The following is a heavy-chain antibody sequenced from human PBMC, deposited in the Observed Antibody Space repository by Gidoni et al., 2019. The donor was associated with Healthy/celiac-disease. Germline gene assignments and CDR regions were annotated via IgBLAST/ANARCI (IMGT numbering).Heavy chain of an antibody. J-gene: IGHJ4*02. V-gene: IGHV3-30*18. D-gene: IGHD3-3*01. CDR3: AKDQYYDFWGGYGNFDY. Sequence: QVQLVESGGGVVQPGRSLRLSCADSGFTLGRYGMHWVRQAPGKGLECVAVISYDGSNKFYADSVKGRFTISRDNSTNTLYLQMNSLSAEDTAVYYCAKDQYYDFWGGYGNFDYWVQGTLVTVSS. CDR1: GFTLGRYG. CDR2: ISYDGSNK.